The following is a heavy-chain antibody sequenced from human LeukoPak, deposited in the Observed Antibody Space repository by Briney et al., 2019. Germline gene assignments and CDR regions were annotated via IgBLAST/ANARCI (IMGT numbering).Heavy chain of an antibody. J-gene: IGHJ3*02. D-gene: IGHD3-9*01. V-gene: IGHV1-8*01. CDR2: MNPNRGKT. Sequence: ASVKVSCTVSGYTFTSYDINWVRLATGQGLEWMGWMNPNRGKTGYAQKFQGRVTMTWNTSISTAYMELSSLESEDTAVYYCARGREPVLRYFDWLSPGDAFDMWGQGTKVTVSS. CDR1: GYTFTSYD. CDR3: ARGREPVLRYFDWLSPGDAFDM.